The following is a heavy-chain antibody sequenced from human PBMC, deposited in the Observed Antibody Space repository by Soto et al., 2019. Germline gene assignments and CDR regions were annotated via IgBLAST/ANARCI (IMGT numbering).Heavy chain of an antibody. Sequence: GGSLRLSCEASGFNFSKFALSWVRQAPGKGLEWVSAISGSGDSTAYADSVQGRFSLSRDNSKSTLYLQMNSLRADDTAVYYCAKYGSGSFPPEYYYGLDVWGQGTTVTVSS. V-gene: IGHV3-23*01. CDR3: AKYGSGSFPPEYYYGLDV. J-gene: IGHJ6*02. D-gene: IGHD3-10*01. CDR1: GFNFSKFA. CDR2: ISGSGDST.